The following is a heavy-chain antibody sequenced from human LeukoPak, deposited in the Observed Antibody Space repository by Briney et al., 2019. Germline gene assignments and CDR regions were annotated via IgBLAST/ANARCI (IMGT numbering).Heavy chain of an antibody. V-gene: IGHV3-23*01. CDR1: GFTFSSYA. CDR3: AKAAAAAMATFDY. Sequence: GGSLRLSCAASGFTFSSYAMSWVRQAPGKGLKWVSSISGSGDSTYYADSVKGRFTISRDNSKNTLYLQMNSLRAEDTAVYYCAKAAAAAMATFDYWGQGTLVTVSS. D-gene: IGHD6-13*01. J-gene: IGHJ4*02. CDR2: ISGSGDST.